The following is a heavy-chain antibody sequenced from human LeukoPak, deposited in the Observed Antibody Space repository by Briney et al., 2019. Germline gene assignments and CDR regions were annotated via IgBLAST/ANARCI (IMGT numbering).Heavy chain of an antibody. CDR2: INDSGGT. CDR3: AREPNYDFWTGYYTKVDYFDY. CDR1: GFTFSSYG. J-gene: IGHJ4*02. D-gene: IGHD3-3*01. Sequence: GSLRLSCAASGFTFSSYGMHWIRQAPGKGLEWIGEINDSGGTGYNPSLKSRVTISVDTSKNQFSLKLSSVTAADTAVYYCAREPNYDFWTGYYTKVDYFDYWGQGTLVTVSS. V-gene: IGHV4-34*01.